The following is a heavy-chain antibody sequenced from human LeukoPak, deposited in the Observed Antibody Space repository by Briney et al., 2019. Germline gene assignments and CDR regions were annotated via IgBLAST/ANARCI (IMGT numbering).Heavy chain of an antibody. J-gene: IGHJ4*02. CDR1: GFTFSSYG. CDR2: ISYDGSNK. V-gene: IGHV3-30*18. Sequence: GGSLRLSCAASGFTFSSYGMHWVRQAPGKGLEWVAVISYDGSNKYYADSVKGRFTISRDNSKNTLSLQMNSLRADDTAVYYCAKGPERRGFCSGSACYSDCWGQGTLVTVSS. CDR3: AKGPERRGFCSGSACYSDC. D-gene: IGHD2-8*02.